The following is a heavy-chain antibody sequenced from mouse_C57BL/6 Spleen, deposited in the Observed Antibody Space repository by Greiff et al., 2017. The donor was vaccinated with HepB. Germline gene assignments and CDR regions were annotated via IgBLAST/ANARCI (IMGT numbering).Heavy chain of an antibody. J-gene: IGHJ1*03. CDR3: AVYYYGSSYYYV. CDR1: GYKFTDYN. D-gene: IGHD1-1*01. CDR2: INPNNGGT. Sequence: EVQLQQSGPELVKPGASVKMSCKASGYKFTDYNMHWVKQSHGKSLEWIGYINPNNGGTSYNQKFKGKATVTVNKSSSTAYMELRSLTSEDSAVYYCAVYYYGSSYYYVWGTGTTVTVSS. V-gene: IGHV1-22*01.